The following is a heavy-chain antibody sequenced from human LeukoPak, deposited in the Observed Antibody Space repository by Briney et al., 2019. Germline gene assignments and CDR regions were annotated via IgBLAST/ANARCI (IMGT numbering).Heavy chain of an antibody. CDR2: VWYDGNRK. Sequence: GGSLRLSCAASGFTFSNHAMHWVRQAPGKGLEWVTLVWYDGNRKYYADSVKGRFTISRDNSKNSVYLQLNSLRPEDTAVYYCARDSSMLRGPLVIYYFDFWGQGTLVTVSS. CDR3: ARDSSMLRGPLVIYYFDF. D-gene: IGHD3-10*01. V-gene: IGHV3-30*02. CDR1: GFTFSNHA. J-gene: IGHJ4*02.